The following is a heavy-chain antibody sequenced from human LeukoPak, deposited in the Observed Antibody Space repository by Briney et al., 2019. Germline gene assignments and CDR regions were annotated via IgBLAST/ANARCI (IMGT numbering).Heavy chain of an antibody. D-gene: IGHD1-1*01. Sequence: ASVKVSCKASGYTFTSYDINWVRQATGQGLEWMGWMNPNSGNTGYAQKFQGGVTITRNTSITTAFMELSSLTSEDTAVYYCARDIAGTTLGGWFDPWGQGTLITVSS. V-gene: IGHV1-8*03. CDR2: MNPNSGNT. J-gene: IGHJ5*02. CDR3: ARDIAGTTLGGWFDP. CDR1: GYTFTSYD.